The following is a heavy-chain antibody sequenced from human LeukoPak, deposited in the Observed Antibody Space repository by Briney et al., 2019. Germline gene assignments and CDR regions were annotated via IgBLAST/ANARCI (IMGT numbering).Heavy chain of an antibody. D-gene: IGHD3-22*01. Sequence: ASVKVSCKASGYTFSSYGVTWVRQAPGQGLEWMGWISGDSDSTNYAQKFQDKVTMTTDTSTNTAYLELRSLTSDDTAIYYCARGRIYYDGSGHYYPGYWGQGTLLTVSS. J-gene: IGHJ4*02. CDR3: ARGRIYYDGSGHYYPGY. CDR1: GYTFSSYG. V-gene: IGHV1-18*01. CDR2: ISGDSDST.